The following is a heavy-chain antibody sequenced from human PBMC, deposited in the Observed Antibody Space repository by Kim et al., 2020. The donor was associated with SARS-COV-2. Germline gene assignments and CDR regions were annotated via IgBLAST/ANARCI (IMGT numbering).Heavy chain of an antibody. J-gene: IGHJ4*02. CDR1: GFTFSSYA. Sequence: GGSLRLSCAASGFTFSSYAMSWVRQAPGKGLEWVSIIYSGGSSTYYVDSVKGRFTISRDNSKNTLYLQMNSLRAEDTAVYYCAKGVWMTTVTSYFDYWGQGTLVTVSS. D-gene: IGHD4-17*01. CDR3: AKGVWMTTVTSYFDY. CDR2: IYSGGSST. V-gene: IGHV3-23*03.